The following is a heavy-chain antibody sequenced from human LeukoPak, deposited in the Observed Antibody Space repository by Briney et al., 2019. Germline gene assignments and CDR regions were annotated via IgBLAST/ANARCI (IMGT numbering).Heavy chain of an antibody. Sequence: ASVKVSCKASGYTFTSYGISWVRQAPGQGLEWMGWISAYSGNTNYAQKLQGRVTMTTDTSTSTAYMELRSLRSDDTAVYYCARAGNYCSGGSCPDYWGQGTLVTVSS. CDR1: GYTFTSYG. J-gene: IGHJ4*02. CDR2: ISAYSGNT. D-gene: IGHD2-15*01. CDR3: ARAGNYCSGGSCPDY. V-gene: IGHV1-18*01.